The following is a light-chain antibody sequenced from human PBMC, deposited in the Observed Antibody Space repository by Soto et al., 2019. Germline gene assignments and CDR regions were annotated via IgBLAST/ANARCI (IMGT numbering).Light chain of an antibody. CDR2: SAS. CDR3: QQYDT. V-gene: IGKV3-20*01. Sequence: NVLTQSPGTLSLSPGKRATLSCRASQSVRSSDLAWYQQKPGQAPILLIYSASSNATGIPDRFSGSGSGTDFTLTISRLEAEDFAVYYCQQYDTFGRGTKLEIK. CDR1: QSVRSSD. J-gene: IGKJ2*01.